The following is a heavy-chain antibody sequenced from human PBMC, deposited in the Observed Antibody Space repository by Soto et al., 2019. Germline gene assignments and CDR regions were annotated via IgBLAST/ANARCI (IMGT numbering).Heavy chain of an antibody. CDR1: GGSFSGYY. CDR2: INHSGST. J-gene: IGHJ4*02. Sequence: QVQLQQWGAGLLTPSETLSLTCAVYGGSFSGYYWSWIRQPPGKGLEWIGEINHSGSTNYNPSLKSRVTISVDTSKNQFPLKLSSVTAADTAVYYCGRDYYDSSGRPTIDYWGQGTLVTVSS. D-gene: IGHD3-22*01. V-gene: IGHV4-34*01. CDR3: GRDYYDSSGRPTIDY.